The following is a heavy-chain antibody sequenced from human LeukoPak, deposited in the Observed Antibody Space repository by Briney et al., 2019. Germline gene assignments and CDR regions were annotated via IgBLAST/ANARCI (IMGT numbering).Heavy chain of an antibody. CDR1: GGSTSSYY. V-gene: IGHV4-59*01. J-gene: IGHJ4*02. D-gene: IGHD4-17*01. CDR2: IYYSGST. Sequence: PSETLSLTCTVSGGSTSSYYWSWIRQPPGKGLEWIGYIYYSGSTNYNPSLKSRVTISVDTSKNQFSLKLSSVTAADTAVYYCARAPLDYGVDYWGQGTLVTVSS. CDR3: ARAPLDYGVDY.